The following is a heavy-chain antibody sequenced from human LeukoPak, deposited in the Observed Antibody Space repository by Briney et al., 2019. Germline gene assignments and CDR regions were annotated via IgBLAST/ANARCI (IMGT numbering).Heavy chain of an antibody. Sequence: PGGSLRLSCAASGFTFSIYAMSWVRQAPGKGLEWVSAIGDTTYYADSAEGRFTISRDNSKNTLYLQMNSLRAEDAAIYYCAKAFAFVGANFFDYWGQGTLVTVSS. V-gene: IGHV3-23*01. D-gene: IGHD1-26*01. CDR3: AKAFAFVGANFFDY. CDR2: IGDTT. J-gene: IGHJ4*02. CDR1: GFTFSIYA.